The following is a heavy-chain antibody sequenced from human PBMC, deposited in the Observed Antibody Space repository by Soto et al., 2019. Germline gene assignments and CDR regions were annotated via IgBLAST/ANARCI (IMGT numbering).Heavy chain of an antibody. Sequence: GGSLILSCAASGFTFSSYAMSWVRQAPGKGLEWVSVISGSGDSTNYADSVKDRFTISRDNSKNSLYLQMNSLRVEDTAVYYCAKSSTWAHYYYMDVWGKGTTVTVSS. CDR2: ISGSGDST. J-gene: IGHJ6*03. CDR3: AKSSTWAHYYYMDV. CDR1: GFTFSSYA. D-gene: IGHD2-2*01. V-gene: IGHV3-23*01.